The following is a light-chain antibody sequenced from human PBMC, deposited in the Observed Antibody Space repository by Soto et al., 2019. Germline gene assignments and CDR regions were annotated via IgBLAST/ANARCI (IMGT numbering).Light chain of an antibody. J-gene: IGKJ1*01. CDR3: QQYDSSRT. CDR1: QSVDSRF. Sequence: EIVLTQSPGTLSLSPGERVTLSCRASQSVDSRFLAWYQQKPGQAPRLLVYGASIRATGIPDRFSGSGSGTDFTLSIRRREPEDFAVYYCQQYDSSRTFGQGTKVEMK. V-gene: IGKV3-20*01. CDR2: GAS.